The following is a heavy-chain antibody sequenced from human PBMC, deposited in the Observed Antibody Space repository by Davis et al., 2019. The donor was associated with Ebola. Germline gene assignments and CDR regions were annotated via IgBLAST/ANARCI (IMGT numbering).Heavy chain of an antibody. CDR1: GYTFTSYV. CDR3: ARGRTVAGTRGLSWFDP. CDR2: MNPNSGNT. J-gene: IGHJ5*02. Sequence: AASVKVSCKASGYTFTSYVINWVRQATGQGLVWMGWMNPNSGNTGYAQKLQGRVSIIRDTSASTAYMELSSLRSEDTAVYYCARGRTVAGTRGLSWFDPWGQGTLVTVSS. V-gene: IGHV1-8*01. D-gene: IGHD6-19*01.